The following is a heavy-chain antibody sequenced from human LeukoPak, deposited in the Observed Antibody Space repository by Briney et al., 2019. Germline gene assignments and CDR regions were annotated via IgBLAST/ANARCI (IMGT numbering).Heavy chain of an antibody. D-gene: IGHD3-10*01. CDR2: ISWDGGST. CDR1: GFTFDDYA. CDR3: AKDTRAGRVTGDAFDI. J-gene: IGHJ3*02. Sequence: GGSLRLSCAASGFTFDDYAMHWVRQAPGKGLEWVSLISWDGGSTYYADSVKGRFTISRDNSKNSLYLQMNSLRAEDTALYYCAKDTRAGRVTGDAFDIWGQGTMVTVSS. V-gene: IGHV3-43D*04.